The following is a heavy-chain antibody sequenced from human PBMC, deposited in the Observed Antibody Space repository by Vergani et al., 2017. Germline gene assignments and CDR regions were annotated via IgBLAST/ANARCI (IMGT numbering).Heavy chain of an antibody. CDR1: GFTFTNFA. V-gene: IGHV3-23*01. J-gene: IGHJ4*02. Sequence: EVQLLESGGNLVQPGGSLRLSCAASGFTFTNFAMTWVRQAPGEGLEWVSGISGSGGFTYYADSVKGRFTISRDNSKNTLYLQMNSLRAEDTAVYYCARAPDIVVVIATSPHFDYWGQGTLVTVSS. CDR3: ARAPDIVVVIATSPHFDY. D-gene: IGHD2-21*01. CDR2: ISGSGGFT.